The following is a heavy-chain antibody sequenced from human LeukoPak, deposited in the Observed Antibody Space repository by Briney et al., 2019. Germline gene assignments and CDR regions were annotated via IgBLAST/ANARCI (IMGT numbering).Heavy chain of an antibody. CDR1: GFTFSSYG. J-gene: IGHJ4*02. V-gene: IGHV3-33*06. Sequence: GRSLRLSCAASGFTFSSYGMHWVRQAPGKGLEWVAVIWYDGSNKYYADSVKGRFTISRDNSKNTLYLQMNSLRAEDTAVYYCAKWARDCSSTSCYMRYWGQGTLVTVSS. CDR2: IWYDGSNK. CDR3: AKWARDCSSTSCYMRY. D-gene: IGHD2-2*02.